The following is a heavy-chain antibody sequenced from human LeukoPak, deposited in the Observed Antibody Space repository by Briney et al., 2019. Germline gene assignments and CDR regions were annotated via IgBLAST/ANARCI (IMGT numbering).Heavy chain of an antibody. Sequence: GGSLRLSCAASGFTFSSYGMHWVRQAPGKGLEWVAFIRYDGSNKYYADSVKGRFTISRDNSKSTLYLQMNSLRAEDTAVYYCAKAHYYYDSSGSLPQDYWGQGTLVTVSS. CDR2: IRYDGSNK. J-gene: IGHJ4*02. CDR1: GFTFSSYG. CDR3: AKAHYYYDSSGSLPQDY. V-gene: IGHV3-30*02. D-gene: IGHD3-22*01.